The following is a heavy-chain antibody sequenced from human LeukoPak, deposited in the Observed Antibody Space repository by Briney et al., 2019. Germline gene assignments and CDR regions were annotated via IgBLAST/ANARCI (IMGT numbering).Heavy chain of an antibody. CDR1: GYSFTSYW. J-gene: IGHJ3*02. CDR2: IYPGDSDT. CDR3: ARRGYCSGGDCFSNVFDI. D-gene: IGHD2-15*01. V-gene: IGHV5-51*01. Sequence: GESLKISCKGSGYSFTSYWIGWVRQMPGKGLEWMGIIYPGDSDTRYSPSFQGQVTISADKSISTAYLQWSSLEASDTAMYYCARRGYCSGGDCFSNVFDIWGQGTVVTVSS.